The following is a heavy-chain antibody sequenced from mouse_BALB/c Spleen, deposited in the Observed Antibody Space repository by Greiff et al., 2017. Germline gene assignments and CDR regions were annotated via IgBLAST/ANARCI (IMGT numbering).Heavy chain of an antibody. V-gene: IGHV5-6-5*01. Sequence: EVKLVESGGGLVKPGGSLKLSCAASGFTFSSYAMSWVRQTPEKRLEWVASISSGGSTYYPDSVMGRFTISRDNARNILYLQMSSLRSEDTAMYYCAREDYEFAYWGQGTLVTVSA. CDR1: GFTFSSYA. J-gene: IGHJ3*01. CDR3: AREDYEFAY. D-gene: IGHD2-4*01. CDR2: ISSGGST.